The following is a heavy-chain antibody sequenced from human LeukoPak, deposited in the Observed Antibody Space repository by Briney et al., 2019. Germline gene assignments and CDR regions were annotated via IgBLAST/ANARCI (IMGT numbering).Heavy chain of an antibody. D-gene: IGHD4-23*01. Sequence: GGSLRLSCAASGFTFSTYWMHWVRQAPGKGLVWISHINLDGSSATYADSVKGRFTISRDNAKNTLDLQMSSLRAEDTAVYYCARHLTYGGWNLWGQGTLVTVSS. CDR1: GFTFSTYW. V-gene: IGHV3-74*01. J-gene: IGHJ5*02. CDR2: INLDGSSA. CDR3: ARHLTYGGWNL.